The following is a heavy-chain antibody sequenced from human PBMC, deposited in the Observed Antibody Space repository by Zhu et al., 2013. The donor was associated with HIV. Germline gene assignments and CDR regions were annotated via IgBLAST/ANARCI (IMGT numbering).Heavy chain of an antibody. J-gene: IGHJ6*03. Sequence: QVHLVQSGAEVKKPGASVKVSCKASEYTFTGYYMHWVRQAPGQGLEWMGWINPNTGDTNYAQKFQGRVTMTRDASISTSYMELNSLRSHDTAVYYCARVGWSPLCTYYYMDVWGTGTTVTVSS. D-gene: IGHD2-8*01. CDR1: EYTFTGYY. CDR3: ARVGWSPLCTYYYMDV. V-gene: IGHV1-2*02. CDR2: INPNTGDT.